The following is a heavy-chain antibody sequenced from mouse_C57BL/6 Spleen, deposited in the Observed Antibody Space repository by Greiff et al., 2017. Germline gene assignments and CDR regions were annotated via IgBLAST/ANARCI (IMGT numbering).Heavy chain of an antibody. D-gene: IGHD1-2*01. CDR3: AREDYYGLARGYFDV. V-gene: IGHV1-52*01. CDR2: IDPSDSEP. Sequence: QVQLQQPGAELVRPGSSVKLSCKASGYTFTSYWMHWVKQRPIQGLEWIGNIDPSDSEPHYNQKFKDKATLTVDKSSSTAYMQLSSLTSEDSAVYYCAREDYYGLARGYFDVWGTGTTVTVSS. CDR1: GYTFTSYW. J-gene: IGHJ1*03.